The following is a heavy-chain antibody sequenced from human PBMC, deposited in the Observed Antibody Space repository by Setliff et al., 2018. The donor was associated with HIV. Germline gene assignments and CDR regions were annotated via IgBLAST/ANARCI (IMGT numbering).Heavy chain of an antibody. J-gene: IGHJ4*02. Sequence: PSETLSLTCTVSGGSISSYYWSWIRQPPGKGLEWIGYIYTSGSTNYNPSLKSRVTISVDTSKNQFSLKLSSVTAADTAVYYCARGLSFYYPGGFDYWGQGTLVTVSS. D-gene: IGHD3-10*01. V-gene: IGHV4-4*09. CDR2: IYTSGST. CDR1: GGSISSYY. CDR3: ARGLSFYYPGGFDY.